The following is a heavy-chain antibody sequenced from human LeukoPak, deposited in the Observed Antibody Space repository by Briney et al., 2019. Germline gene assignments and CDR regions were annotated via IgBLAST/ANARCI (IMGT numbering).Heavy chain of an antibody. CDR1: GFTFSSYG. J-gene: IGHJ3*02. Sequence: GGSLRLSCAASGFTFSSYGMHWVRQAPGKGLEWVAFIRYDGSNEYYADSVKGRFTISRDNSKNTLYLQMNSLRAEDTAVYYCANAPPDIVVVPAAIRLAFDIWGQGTMVTVSS. V-gene: IGHV3-30*02. CDR3: ANAPPDIVVVPAAIRLAFDI. CDR2: IRYDGSNE. D-gene: IGHD2-2*02.